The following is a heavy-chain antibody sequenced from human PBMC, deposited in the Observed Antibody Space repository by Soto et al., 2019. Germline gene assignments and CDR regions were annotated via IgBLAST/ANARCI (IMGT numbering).Heavy chain of an antibody. CDR3: AGRYCSGGRCYGGFDY. D-gene: IGHD2-15*01. Sequence: QVQLVESGGDLVKPGGSLRLSCAASGFTFSDYYMSWIRQAPGKGLEWVSYISSSGSTIYYADSVKGRFTISRDNAKNXLYLQMNSLRAEDTAVYYCAGRYCSGGRCYGGFDYWGQGTLVTVSS. J-gene: IGHJ4*02. CDR2: ISSSGSTI. V-gene: IGHV3-11*01. CDR1: GFTFSDYY.